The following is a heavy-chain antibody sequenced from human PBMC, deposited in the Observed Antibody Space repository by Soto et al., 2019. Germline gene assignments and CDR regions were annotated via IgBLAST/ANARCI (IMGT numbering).Heavy chain of an antibody. D-gene: IGHD6-6*01. V-gene: IGHV1-18*01. CDR3: ARVRQLVGYLYYYMDV. CDR2: ISAYNGNT. CDR1: GYTFTNYG. Sequence: QVQLLQSGAEVKKPGASVKVSCKASGYTFTNYGITWVRQAPGQGLEWMGWISAYNGNTHYTQRLQGRVTMTTDTPTSTAYMELRGLRSDDTAVYYCARVRQLVGYLYYYMDVWGKGTTVTVSS. J-gene: IGHJ6*03.